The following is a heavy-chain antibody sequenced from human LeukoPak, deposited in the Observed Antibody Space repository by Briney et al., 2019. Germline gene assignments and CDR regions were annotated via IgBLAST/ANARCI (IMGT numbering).Heavy chain of an antibody. V-gene: IGHV3-21*01. CDR3: ARDCSGSFRAWFDP. Sequence: GGSLRLPCAASGFTFSSYSMNWVRQAPGKGLEWVSSISSSSSYIYYADSVKGRFTISRDNAKNSLYLQMNSLRAEDTAVYYCARDCSGSFRAWFDPWGQGTLVTVSS. D-gene: IGHD1-26*01. CDR2: ISSSSSYI. CDR1: GFTFSSYS. J-gene: IGHJ5*02.